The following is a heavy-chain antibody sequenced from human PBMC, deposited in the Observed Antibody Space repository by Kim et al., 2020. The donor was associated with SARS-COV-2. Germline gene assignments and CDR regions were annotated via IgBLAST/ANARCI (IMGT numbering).Heavy chain of an antibody. CDR3: ARDTYYYDSSGYYPFDY. CDR2: ISAYNGNT. V-gene: IGHV1-18*01. Sequence: ASVKVSCKASGYTFTSYGISWVRQAPGQGLAWMGWISAYNGNTNYAQKLQGRVTMTTDTSTSTAYMELRSLRSDDTAVYYCARDTYYYDSSGYYPFDYWGQGTLVTVSS. J-gene: IGHJ4*02. D-gene: IGHD3-22*01. CDR1: GYTFTSYG.